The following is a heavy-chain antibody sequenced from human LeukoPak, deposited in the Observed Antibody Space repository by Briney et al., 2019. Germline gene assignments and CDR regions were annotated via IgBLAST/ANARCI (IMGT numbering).Heavy chain of an antibody. J-gene: IGHJ6*03. D-gene: IGHD4/OR15-4a*01. CDR3: AKVSHLTYYYYMDV. CDR1: GFTFSSYA. V-gene: IGHV3-23*01. CDR2: ISGSGGST. Sequence: GGSLRLSCAVSGFTFSSYAMNWVRRAPGKGLEGVSGISGSGGSTYYADSVKGRFTISRDSSKNTLFLQMNSLRAEDKAVYYCAKVSHLTYYYYMDVWGKGTTVTVSS.